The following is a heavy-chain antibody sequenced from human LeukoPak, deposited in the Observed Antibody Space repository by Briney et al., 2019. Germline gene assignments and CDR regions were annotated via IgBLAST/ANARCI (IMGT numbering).Heavy chain of an antibody. D-gene: IGHD3-10*01. CDR3: ARGFFPYGSGSSPFDP. CDR1: GASISSYY. V-gene: IGHV4-4*07. Sequence: PSETLSLTCTVSGASISSYYWSWIRQPAGRGLEWIGRIYTTGSTNYNPSLKSRVTMSVDTSKNQFSLKLTSVTAADTAVYYCARGFFPYGSGSSPFDPWGQGTLVTVSS. J-gene: IGHJ5*02. CDR2: IYTTGST.